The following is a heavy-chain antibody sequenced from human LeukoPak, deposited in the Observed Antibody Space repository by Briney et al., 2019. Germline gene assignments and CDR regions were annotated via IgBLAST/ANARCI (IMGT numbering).Heavy chain of an antibody. CDR1: GYTFTGYY. Sequence: ASVKVSCKASGYTFTGYYMHWVRQAPGQGLEWMGRINPNRGGTNYAQKFQGRVTMTRDTSISTAYMELSRLRSDDTAVYYCAMNVLRYFDWLLDDYYMDVWGKGTTVTVSS. CDR3: AMNVLRYFDWLLDDYYMDV. CDR2: INPNRGGT. V-gene: IGHV1-2*06. J-gene: IGHJ6*03. D-gene: IGHD3-9*01.